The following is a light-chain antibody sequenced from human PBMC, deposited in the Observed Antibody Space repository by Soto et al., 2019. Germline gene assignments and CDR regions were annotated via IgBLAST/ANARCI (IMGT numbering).Light chain of an antibody. CDR1: QSVTTN. J-gene: IGKJ2*01. V-gene: IGKV3-15*01. Sequence: EIVMPQSTVTLSVSPGERTTLSCRASQSVTTNLAWYQQKPGQAPRLLIYGASTRATGVPARFSGSGAGTDFTLTITSLQSDDFSVYVCQQYRNWPPEAFGQGTKLEIK. CDR2: GAS. CDR3: QQYRNWPPEA.